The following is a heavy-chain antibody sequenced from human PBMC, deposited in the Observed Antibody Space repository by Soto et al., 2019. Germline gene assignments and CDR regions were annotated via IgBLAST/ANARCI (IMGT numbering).Heavy chain of an antibody. CDR1: GFTFSSYG. Sequence: QVQLVESGGGVVQPGRSLRLSCAASGFTFSSYGMHWVRQAPGQGLEWVAVISYDGSNKYYADSVKGRFTISRDNSKNTLYLQMNSLRAEDTAVYYCAKTDYGDYDFFDYWGQGTLVTVSS. CDR2: ISYDGSNK. V-gene: IGHV3-30*18. D-gene: IGHD4-17*01. J-gene: IGHJ4*02. CDR3: AKTDYGDYDFFDY.